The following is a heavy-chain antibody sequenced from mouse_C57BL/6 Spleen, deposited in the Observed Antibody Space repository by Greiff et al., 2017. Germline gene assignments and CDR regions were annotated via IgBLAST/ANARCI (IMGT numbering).Heavy chain of an antibody. D-gene: IGHD1-1*01. J-gene: IGHJ4*01. CDR2: IDPSDSYT. V-gene: IGHV1-50*01. CDR1: GYTFTSYW. CDR3: ARRYSSYDAMDY. Sequence: VQLQQPGAELVKPGASVKLSCKASGYTFTSYWMQWVKQRPGQGLEWIGEIDPSDSYTNYNQKFKGKATLTVDTSSSTAYMQRSSLTSEDSAVYYSARRYSSYDAMDYWGQGTSVTVSS.